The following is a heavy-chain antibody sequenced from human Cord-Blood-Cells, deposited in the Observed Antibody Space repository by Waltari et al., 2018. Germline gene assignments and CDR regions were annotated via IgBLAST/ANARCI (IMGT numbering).Heavy chain of an antibody. Sequence: EVQLVGSGGGLVKPGGIISLSCAASGFTLRNPWLSGVRPALGKGLEWVGRIKSKTDGGTTDYAAPVKCRFTISRDDSKNTLYLQMNSLKTEDTAVYYCTTCWGSGGSCYGYWGQGTLVTVSS. CDR1: GFTLRNPW. V-gene: IGHV3-15*01. D-gene: IGHD2-15*01. CDR2: IKSKTDGGTT. J-gene: IGHJ4*02. CDR3: TTCWGSGGSCYGY.